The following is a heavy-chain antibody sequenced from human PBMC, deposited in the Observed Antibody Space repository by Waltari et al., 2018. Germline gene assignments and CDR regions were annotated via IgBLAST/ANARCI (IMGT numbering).Heavy chain of an antibody. CDR2: INHSGST. Sequence: QVQLQQWGAGLLKPSETLSLTCAVYGGSFSGYYWSWIRQPPGKGLEWIGEINHSGSTNYNPSLKSRVTISVDTSKNQFSLKLSSVTAADTAVYYCAREDIVATKVFDDWGHGTLVTVSS. CDR1: GGSFSGYY. CDR3: AREDIVATKVFDD. D-gene: IGHD5-12*01. J-gene: IGHJ4*01. V-gene: IGHV4-34*01.